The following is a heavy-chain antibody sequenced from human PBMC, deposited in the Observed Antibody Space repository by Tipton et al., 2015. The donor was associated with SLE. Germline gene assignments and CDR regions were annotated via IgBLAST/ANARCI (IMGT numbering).Heavy chain of an antibody. Sequence: TLSLTCAVYGGSFSGYYWSWIRQPPGKGLEWIGEINHSGSTNYNPSLKSRVTISVDTSKSQFSLKLSSVTAADTAVYYCARGAAVAGDAFDIWGQGTMVTVSS. J-gene: IGHJ3*02. CDR1: GGSFSGYY. V-gene: IGHV4-34*01. CDR2: INHSGST. CDR3: ARGAAVAGDAFDI. D-gene: IGHD6-19*01.